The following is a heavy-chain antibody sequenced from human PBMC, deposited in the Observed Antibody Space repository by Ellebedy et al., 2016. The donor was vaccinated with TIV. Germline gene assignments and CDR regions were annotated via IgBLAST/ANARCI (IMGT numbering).Heavy chain of an antibody. CDR2: IRSDSSYI. J-gene: IGHJ4*02. CDR3: ARQVDTAMFEFDY. CDR1: GFIFSSYY. Sequence: PGGSLRLSCAASGFIFSSYYMNWVRQAPGKGLEWVSSIRSDSSYIYYADSLKGRFTISRDNAKNSLFLQMSSLRAEDTAVYFCARQVDTAMFEFDYWGQGTLVTVSS. V-gene: IGHV3-21*01. D-gene: IGHD5-18*01.